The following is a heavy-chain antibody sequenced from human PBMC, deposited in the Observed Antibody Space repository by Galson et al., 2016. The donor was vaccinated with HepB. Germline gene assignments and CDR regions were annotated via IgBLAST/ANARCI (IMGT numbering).Heavy chain of an antibody. CDR1: GYTFSAYF. CDR2: INPNGGDT. Sequence: SVKVSCKASGYTFSAYFLHWVRQAPGQGLDWMGWINPNGGDTNYARKFQGRVTMTSDRSLRTAYMELTSLTYDDTGVYYCARSTGFGMRIDNWGQGTLVAVSS. D-gene: IGHD3-10*01. CDR3: ARSTGFGMRIDN. V-gene: IGHV1-2*02. J-gene: IGHJ4*02.